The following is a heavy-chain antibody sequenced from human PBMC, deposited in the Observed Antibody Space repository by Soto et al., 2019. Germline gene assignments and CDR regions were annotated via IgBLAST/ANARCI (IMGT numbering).Heavy chain of an antibody. Sequence: PSDTLSLTCTVSGGSISSSSYYWGWIRQPPGKGLEWIGSIYYSGSTYYNPSLKSRVTISVDTSKNQFSLKLSSVTAADTAVYNCARELASGWFDPWGQGSLVTVSS. J-gene: IGHJ5*02. D-gene: IGHD3-10*01. V-gene: IGHV4-39*02. CDR2: IYYSGST. CDR3: ARELASGWFDP. CDR1: GGSISSSSYY.